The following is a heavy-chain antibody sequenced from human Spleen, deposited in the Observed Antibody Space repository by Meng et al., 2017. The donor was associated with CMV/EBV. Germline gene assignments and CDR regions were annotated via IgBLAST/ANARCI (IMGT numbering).Heavy chain of an antibody. V-gene: IGHV4-34*01. CDR1: GGSFSGYY. D-gene: IGHD3-22*01. Sequence: SETLSLTCAVYGGSFSGYYWSWSRQPPGKGLEWIGEINHSGSTNYNPSLKSRVTISVDTSKTQFSLTLSSVTAADTAVYYCSRGRDSSCYSLPNYYYYGMDVWGQGTTVTVSS. CDR2: INHSGST. CDR3: SRGRDSSCYSLPNYYYYGMDV. J-gene: IGHJ6*02.